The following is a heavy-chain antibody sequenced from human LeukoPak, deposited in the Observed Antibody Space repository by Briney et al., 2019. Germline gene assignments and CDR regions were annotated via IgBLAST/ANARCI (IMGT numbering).Heavy chain of an antibody. D-gene: IGHD3-22*01. Sequence: PGGSLRLSCAASGSTFNIYGMDWVRQAPGKGLEWVAVISYDGSNKYYADSVKGRFTISRDNAKNSLYLQMNSLRAEDTAVYYCAREYYYDSSGPLGFGYYYYYMDVWGKGTTVTVSS. CDR1: GSTFNIYG. V-gene: IGHV3-30*03. CDR2: ISYDGSNK. J-gene: IGHJ6*03. CDR3: AREYYYDSSGPLGFGYYYYYMDV.